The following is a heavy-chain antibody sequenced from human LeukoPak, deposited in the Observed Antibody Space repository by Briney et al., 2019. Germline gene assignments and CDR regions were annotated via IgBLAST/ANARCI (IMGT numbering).Heavy chain of an antibody. CDR1: GGSINSGDYY. CDR3: ARVYGSGSALEY. V-gene: IGHV4-31*03. J-gene: IGHJ4*02. Sequence: SETLSLTCTVSGGSINSGDYYWNWIRQHPEKGLEWIGYIHSGGNTYYNPPLKSRVTISRDTSKNQFSLKLSSVTAADTAVYYCARVYGSGSALEYWGQGTLVTVSS. D-gene: IGHD3-10*01. CDR2: IHSGGNT.